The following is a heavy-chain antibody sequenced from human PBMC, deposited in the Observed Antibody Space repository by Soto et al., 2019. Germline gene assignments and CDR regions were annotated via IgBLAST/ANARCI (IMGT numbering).Heavy chain of an antibody. V-gene: IGHV1-2*02. D-gene: IGHD1-26*01. J-gene: IGHJ4*02. CDR2: INSVSGGT. Sequence: QVQLVQSGAEMKQPGASVRVSCKASGNTHTIYFIHWMRPAPGQGLEWMGWINSVSGGTNFAHKFQGRVTMTRDTSTTTAFMELRGLPSDDTAVYYCARGGSYYAHWGQGTLVTVSS. CDR1: GNTHTIYF. CDR3: ARGGSYYAH.